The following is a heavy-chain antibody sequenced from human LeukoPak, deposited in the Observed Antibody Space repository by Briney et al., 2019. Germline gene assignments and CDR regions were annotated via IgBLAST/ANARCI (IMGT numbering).Heavy chain of an antibody. CDR2: ISSSSSYI. D-gene: IGHD6-6*01. J-gene: IGHJ4*02. CDR1: GFTFSSYS. CDR3: ARVPEGQLTVDY. Sequence: GGSLRLSCAASGFTFSSYSMNWVRRAPGKGLEWVSSISSSSSYIYYADSVKGRFTISRDNAKNSLYLQMNSLRAEDTAVYYCARVPEGQLTVDYWGQGTLVTVSS. V-gene: IGHV3-21*01.